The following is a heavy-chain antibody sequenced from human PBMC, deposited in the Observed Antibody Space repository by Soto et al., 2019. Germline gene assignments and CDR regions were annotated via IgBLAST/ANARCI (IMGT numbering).Heavy chain of an antibody. CDR3: AKYLIYYDSSGTLDY. J-gene: IGHJ4*02. CDR1: GFTFSSYG. Sequence: PGGSLRLSCAASGFTFSSYGMHWVRQSPGKGLERGAVISYDGSNKYYADSVKGRFTISRDNSKNTLYLQMNSLRAEDTAVYYCAKYLIYYDSSGTLDYWGQGTLVTVSS. V-gene: IGHV3-30*18. CDR2: ISYDGSNK. D-gene: IGHD3-22*01.